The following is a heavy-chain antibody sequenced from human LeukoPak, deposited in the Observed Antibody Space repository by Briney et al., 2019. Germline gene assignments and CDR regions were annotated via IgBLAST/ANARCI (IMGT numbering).Heavy chain of an antibody. J-gene: IGHJ4*02. CDR3: ARVYDYVWGSYRTENFDY. Sequence: GGSLRLSCAASGFTFSSYWMHWVRQAPGKGLVWVSRINSDGSSTSYADSVKGRFTTSRDNAKNTLYLQMNSLRGEDTAVYYCARVYDYVWGSYRTENFDYWGQGTLVTVSS. CDR1: GFTFSSYW. CDR2: INSDGSST. D-gene: IGHD3-16*02. V-gene: IGHV3-74*01.